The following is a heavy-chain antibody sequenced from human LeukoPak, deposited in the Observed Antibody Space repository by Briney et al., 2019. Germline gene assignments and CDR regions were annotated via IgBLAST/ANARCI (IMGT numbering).Heavy chain of an antibody. CDR1: GVTFSSYW. CDR2: IKQDGSEK. CDR3: ARVSAFDI. V-gene: IGHV3-7*01. J-gene: IGHJ3*02. Sequence: GGSLRLSCAASGVTFSSYWMSWVRQAPGKGLEWVANIKQDGSEKYYVDSVKGRFTISRDNAKNSLYLQMNSLRAEDTAVYYCARVSAFDIWGQGTMVTVSS.